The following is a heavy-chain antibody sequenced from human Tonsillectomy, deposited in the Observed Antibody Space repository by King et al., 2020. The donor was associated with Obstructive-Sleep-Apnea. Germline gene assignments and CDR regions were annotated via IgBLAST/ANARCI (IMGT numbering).Heavy chain of an antibody. CDR2: ISNDGNNK. Sequence: VQLVESGGGVVQPGRSLRLSCAASGFAFSSYTLHWVRQAPGKGLEWVALISNDGNNKYYADSVKGRFIISRDNSKKTLYLQMNSLRAEDMALYSCARDGDITMIRGVIGGGWFDPWGQGTLVTVSS. CDR3: ARDGDITMIRGVIGGGWFDP. V-gene: IGHV3-30*04. CDR1: GFAFSSYT. J-gene: IGHJ5*02. D-gene: IGHD3-10*01.